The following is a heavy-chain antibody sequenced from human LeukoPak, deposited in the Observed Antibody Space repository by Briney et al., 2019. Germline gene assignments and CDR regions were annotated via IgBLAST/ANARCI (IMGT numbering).Heavy chain of an antibody. Sequence: GGSLRLSCAASGFTFSNYDMTWVRQAPGKGLEWVSYISVSASPIYYADSVKGRFTISRDNAKNSLYLQVNGLRAEDTAVYYCARKSGDLDYWGQGTLVTVSS. CDR2: ISVSASPI. CDR3: ARKSGDLDY. CDR1: GFTFSNYD. D-gene: IGHD3-10*01. J-gene: IGHJ4*02. V-gene: IGHV3-48*03.